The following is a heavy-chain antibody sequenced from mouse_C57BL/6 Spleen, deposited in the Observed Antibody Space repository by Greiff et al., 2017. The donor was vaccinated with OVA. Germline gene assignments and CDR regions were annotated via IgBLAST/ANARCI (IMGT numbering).Heavy chain of an antibody. CDR1: GYAFTNYL. V-gene: IGHV1-54*01. CDR3: LIVDTPPY. CDR2: INPGSGGT. Sequence: QVQLKESGAELVRPGTSVKVSCKASGYAFTNYLIEWVKQRPGQGLEWIGVINPGSGGTHYNEKFKGKATLTADKSSSTAYMQLSSLTSEDSAVYFCLIVDTPPYWGQGTTLTVSS. D-gene: IGHD5-1-1*01. J-gene: IGHJ2*01.